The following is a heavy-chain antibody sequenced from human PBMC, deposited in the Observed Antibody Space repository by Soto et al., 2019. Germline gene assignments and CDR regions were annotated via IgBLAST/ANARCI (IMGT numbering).Heavy chain of an antibody. J-gene: IGHJ4*02. CDR3: VIQIRQGCSLVDY. CDR1: GFTFSSSA. Sequence: EVQLLESGGGLVHPGGSLRLSCAASGFTFSSSAMTWARQAPGKGLAWVSAISESGGTIFNPDSVKGRFPVSRDNSRNTRYLQLNSLRADGTAVYYCVIQIRQGCSLVDYWGQGTLVTVCS. V-gene: IGHV3-23*01. CDR2: ISESGGTI. D-gene: IGHD2-15*01.